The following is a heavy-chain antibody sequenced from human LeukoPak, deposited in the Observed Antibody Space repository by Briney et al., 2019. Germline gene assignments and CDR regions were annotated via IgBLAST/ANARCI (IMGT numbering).Heavy chain of an antibody. CDR1: GGSISSYY. CDR3: ARDLWGDSGSYSS. D-gene: IGHD1-26*01. CDR2: TYYSGST. J-gene: IGHJ4*02. V-gene: IGHV4-59*01. Sequence: SETLSLTCTVSGGSISSYYWSWIRQPPGKGLEWIGYTYYSGSTNYNPSLKSRVTISVDTSKNQFSLKLSSVTAADTAVYYCARDLWGDSGSYSSWGQGTLVTVSS.